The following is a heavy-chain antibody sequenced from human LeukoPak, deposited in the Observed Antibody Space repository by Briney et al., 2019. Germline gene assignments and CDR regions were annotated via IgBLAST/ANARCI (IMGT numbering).Heavy chain of an antibody. D-gene: IGHD3-3*01. Sequence: GGSLRLSCAASGFTVSSNYMSRVRQAPGKGLEWVSVIYSGGRIYYADSVKGRFTISRHNSENTLYLQMNSLRAEDTAVYYCARGDFWSGYYTGLYWGQGTLVTVSS. CDR3: ARGDFWSGYYTGLY. CDR2: IYSGGRI. CDR1: GFTVSSNY. V-gene: IGHV3-53*04. J-gene: IGHJ4*02.